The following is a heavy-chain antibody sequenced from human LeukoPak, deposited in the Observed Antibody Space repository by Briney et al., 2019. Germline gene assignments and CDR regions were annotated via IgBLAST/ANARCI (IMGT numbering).Heavy chain of an antibody. V-gene: IGHV3-21*01. CDR2: ISSSSSYI. J-gene: IGHJ4*02. Sequence: KPWGSLRLSCAASGFTFSSYSMNWVRQAPGKGLEWVSSISSSSSYIYYADSVKGRFTISRDNAKNSLYLQMNSLRAEDTAVYYCARGSSGEDYFDYWGQGTLVTVSS. CDR1: GFTFSSYS. D-gene: IGHD1-26*01. CDR3: ARGSSGEDYFDY.